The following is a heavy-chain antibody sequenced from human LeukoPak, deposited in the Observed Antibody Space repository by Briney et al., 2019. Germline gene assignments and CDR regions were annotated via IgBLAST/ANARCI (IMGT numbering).Heavy chain of an antibody. CDR3: ARVLSSSWYVGAFDI. J-gene: IGHJ3*02. Sequence: GGSLRLSCAASGFTFSSYGMTWVRQAPGKGLEWVSYISSSSSTIYYADSVKGRFTISRDNAKNSLYLQLNSLRAEDTAVYYCARVLSSSWYVGAFDIWGQGTMVTVSS. CDR1: GFTFSSYG. CDR2: ISSSSSTI. D-gene: IGHD6-13*01. V-gene: IGHV3-48*01.